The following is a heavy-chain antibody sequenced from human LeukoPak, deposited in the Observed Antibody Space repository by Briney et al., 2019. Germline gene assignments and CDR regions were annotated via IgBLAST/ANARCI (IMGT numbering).Heavy chain of an antibody. J-gene: IGHJ3*02. CDR3: ARTGRSFRRLRYAFDI. CDR1: GYTFTSYD. CDR2: MNPNSGNT. D-gene: IGHD3-10*01. Sequence: GASVKVSCEASGYTFTSYDINWVRQATGQGLEWMGWMNPNSGNTGYAQKFQGGVTITRNTSISTAYMELSSLRSEDTAVYYCARTGRSFRRLRYAFDIWGQGTMVTVSS. V-gene: IGHV1-8*03.